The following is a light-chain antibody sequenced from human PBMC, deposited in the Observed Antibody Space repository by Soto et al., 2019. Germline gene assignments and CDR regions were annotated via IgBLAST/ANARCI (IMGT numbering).Light chain of an antibody. Sequence: ELVLTQSPGTLSLSPGERATLSCRASQSIASSYFGWYQQKPGQAPRLLIYGASSRATGIPDRFSGGGSGTDFTLTITRLEPEDFAVYYCQHYGTSPFTFGPGTKVEIK. CDR3: QHYGTSPFT. V-gene: IGKV3-20*01. CDR1: QSIASSY. J-gene: IGKJ3*01. CDR2: GAS.